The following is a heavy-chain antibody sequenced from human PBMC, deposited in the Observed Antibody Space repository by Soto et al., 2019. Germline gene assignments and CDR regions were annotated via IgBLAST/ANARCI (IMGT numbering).Heavy chain of an antibody. J-gene: IGHJ5*02. CDR1: GGSFSGYY. CDR3: ARVPAVASTIPSLWFDP. CDR2: INHSGST. V-gene: IGHV4-34*01. Sequence: PSETLSLTCAVYGGSFSGYYWSWIRQPPGKGLEWIGEINHSGSTKYNPSLKSRVTISVDTSKNQFSLKLTSVTAADTAVYFCARVPAVASTIPSLWFDPWGQGTLVTVSS. D-gene: IGHD6-19*01.